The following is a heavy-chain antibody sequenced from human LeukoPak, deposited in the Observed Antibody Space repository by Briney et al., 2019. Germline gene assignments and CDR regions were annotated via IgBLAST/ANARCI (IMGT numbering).Heavy chain of an antibody. D-gene: IGHD2-2*01. Sequence: SETLSLTCTVSGGSISSSSYYWGWIRQPPGKGLEWIGSIYYSGSTYYNPSLKSRVTISVDTSKNQFSLKLSSVTAADTAVYYCARQLGYCSSTSCYESAFDIWGQGTMVTVSS. V-gene: IGHV4-39*07. CDR2: IYYSGST. CDR3: ARQLGYCSSTSCYESAFDI. J-gene: IGHJ3*02. CDR1: GGSISSSSYY.